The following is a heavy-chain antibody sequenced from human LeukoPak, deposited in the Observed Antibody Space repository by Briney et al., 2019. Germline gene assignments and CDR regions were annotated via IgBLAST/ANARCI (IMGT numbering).Heavy chain of an antibody. V-gene: IGHV4-34*01. Sequence: SETLSLTCAVYGGSFSGYYWSWIRQPPGKGLEWIGEINHSGSTNYNPSLKSRVTISVDTSKNQFSLKLSSVTAADTAVYYCARGPAAAGATSGWFDPWGQGTLVTVSS. CDR1: GGSFSGYY. D-gene: IGHD6-13*01. J-gene: IGHJ5*02. CDR2: INHSGST. CDR3: ARGPAAAGATSGWFDP.